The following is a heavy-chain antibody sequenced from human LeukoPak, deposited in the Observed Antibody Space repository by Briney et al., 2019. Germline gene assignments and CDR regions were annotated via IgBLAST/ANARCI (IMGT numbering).Heavy chain of an antibody. J-gene: IGHJ4*02. CDR1: GITFRSYA. V-gene: IGHV3-23*01. Sequence: GGSLRLSCAASGITFRSYAMSWVGQAPGKGLEWVSTISGGGVTTYYADSVKGRFTISRDNSKSTLYLQLNSLGAEDTAVYYCAKDSQDWNHHYFDYWGQGTLVTVSS. CDR2: ISGGGVTT. CDR3: AKDSQDWNHHYFDY. D-gene: IGHD1-1*01.